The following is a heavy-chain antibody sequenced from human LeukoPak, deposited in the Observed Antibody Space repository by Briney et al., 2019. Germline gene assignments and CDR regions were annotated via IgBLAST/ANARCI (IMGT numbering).Heavy chain of an antibody. J-gene: IGHJ3*01. CDR3: AGWANTGQYFFAYDV. V-gene: IGHV5-51*01. CDR2: IYPGDSDT. Sequence: RGESLKISCKASGDGSTYYWIGWVRQMSGKGLEWMGTIYPGDSDTRYNPSFQGQVTISADKSINTAYLQWSSLKASDTAMYYCAGWANTGQYFFAYDVWGQGTMVSV. D-gene: IGHD1-1*01. CDR1: GDGSTYYW.